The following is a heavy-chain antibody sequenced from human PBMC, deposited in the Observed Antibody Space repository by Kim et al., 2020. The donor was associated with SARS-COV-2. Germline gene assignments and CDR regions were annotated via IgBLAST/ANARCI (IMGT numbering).Heavy chain of an antibody. V-gene: IGHV1-24*01. D-gene: IGHD1-26*01. J-gene: IGHJ3*01. CDR3: ATDLLYRAV. Sequence: GETIYAQKFQGRVTMTEDTSTDTAYMELSSLRSEDTAVYYCATDLLYRAVWGQGTMVTVSS. CDR2: GET.